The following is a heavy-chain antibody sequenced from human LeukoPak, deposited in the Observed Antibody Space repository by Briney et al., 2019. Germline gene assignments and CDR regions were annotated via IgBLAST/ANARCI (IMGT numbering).Heavy chain of an antibody. V-gene: IGHV3-23*01. CDR2: IDGGGGRT. Sequence: GGSLRLSCTASGFAFSSYAMSWVRQAPGVGLEWVSAIDGGGGRTWHADSVRGRFTISRDNSKNTLFMQMNSLRAEDTAVYYCTRDGRVAYEMDVWGQGTTVTVSS. CDR1: GFAFSSYA. J-gene: IGHJ6*02. D-gene: IGHD2-15*01. CDR3: TRDGRVAYEMDV.